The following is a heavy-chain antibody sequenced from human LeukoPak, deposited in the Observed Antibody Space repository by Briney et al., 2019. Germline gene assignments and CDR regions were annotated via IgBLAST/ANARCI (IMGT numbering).Heavy chain of an antibody. D-gene: IGHD2-2*02. CDR2: INHSGST. CDR3: ARHRVFRVVVPAAITNYYYYGMDV. CDR1: GGSFSGYY. V-gene: IGHV4-34*01. J-gene: IGHJ6*02. Sequence: SETLSLTCAVYGGSFSGYYWSWIRQPPGKGLEWIGEINHSGSTNYNPSLKSRVTISVGTSKNQFSLKLSSVTAADTAVYYCARHRVFRVVVPAAITNYYYYGMDVWGQGTTVTVSS.